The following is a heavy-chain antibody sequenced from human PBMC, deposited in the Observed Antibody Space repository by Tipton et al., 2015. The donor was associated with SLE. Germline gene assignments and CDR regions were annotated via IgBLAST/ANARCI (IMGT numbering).Heavy chain of an antibody. J-gene: IGHJ6*03. Sequence: SLRLSCAASGFSFTSYAMNWVRQAPGKGLEWVAGISWNSDSIGYADSVKGRFTISRDNAKNSLYMQMNGLRAEDTALYYCAKVHGRYFDWLNYMDVWGKGTTVTVSS. D-gene: IGHD3-9*01. CDR3: AKVHGRYFDWLNYMDV. V-gene: IGHV3-9*01. CDR1: GFSFTSYA. CDR2: ISWNSDSI.